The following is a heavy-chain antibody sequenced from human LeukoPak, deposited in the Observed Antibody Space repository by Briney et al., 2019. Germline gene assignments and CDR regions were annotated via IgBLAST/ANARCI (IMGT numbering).Heavy chain of an antibody. Sequence: GRSLRLSCAASGFTFSSYGMHWVRQAPGKGLEWVAVIWYDGSNKYYADSVKGRFTISRDNSKNTLYLQMNSLRAEDTAVYYCARDIERDWNVDGTGFDAFDIWGQGTMVTVSS. CDR1: GFTFSSYG. J-gene: IGHJ3*02. D-gene: IGHD1-1*01. V-gene: IGHV3-33*01. CDR2: IWYDGSNK. CDR3: ARDIERDWNVDGTGFDAFDI.